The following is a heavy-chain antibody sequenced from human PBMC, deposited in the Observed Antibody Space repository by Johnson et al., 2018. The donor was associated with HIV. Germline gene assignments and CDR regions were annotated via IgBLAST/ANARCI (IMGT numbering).Heavy chain of an antibody. D-gene: IGHD3-16*02. V-gene: IGHV3-30-3*01. CDR3: TTAIVIDAFDI. CDR1: RFTFSSHA. CDR2: ISSDGNNK. Sequence: VQLVESGGGVVQPGRSLRLSCAASRFTFSSHAMHWVRQAPGKGLEWVAVISSDGNNKYYADSVKGRFTISRDNSMNTLYLQMNSLTIDDTAVYYCTTAIVIDAFDIWGQGTMVTVSS. J-gene: IGHJ3*02.